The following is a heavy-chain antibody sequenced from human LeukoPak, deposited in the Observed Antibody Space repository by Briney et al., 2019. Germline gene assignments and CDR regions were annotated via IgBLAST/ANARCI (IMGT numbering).Heavy chain of an antibody. CDR1: GGSINSYY. J-gene: IGHJ4*02. CDR3: ARRRSNSDY. CDR2: IYYSGST. D-gene: IGHD3/OR15-3a*01. Sequence: SETLSLTCTVSGGSINSYYWTWIRQPPGKGLEWIGYIYYSGSTNYNPSLKSRVTISVDTSKNQFSLTLSSVTAADTAVYYCARRRSNSDYWGQGTLVTVSS. V-gene: IGHV4-59*01.